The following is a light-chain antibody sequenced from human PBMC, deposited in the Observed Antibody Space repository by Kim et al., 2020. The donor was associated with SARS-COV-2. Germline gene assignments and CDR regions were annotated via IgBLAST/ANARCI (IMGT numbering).Light chain of an antibody. V-gene: IGKV3-11*01. CDR3: QQRDSWPRT. J-gene: IGKJ1*01. CDR1: QSVGSQ. CDR2: DAS. Sequence: LVPGESVTLSCRASQSVGSQLSGYQHKSGQAPRLLIYDASSRATAIPARFSGSGSGTDFTLTISSLEPEDFAVYYCQQRDSWPRTFGQGTKVDIK.